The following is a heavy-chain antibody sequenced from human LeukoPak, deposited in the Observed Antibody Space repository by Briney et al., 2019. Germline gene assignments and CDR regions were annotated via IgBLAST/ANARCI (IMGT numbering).Heavy chain of an antibody. CDR2: INPSGGST. V-gene: IGHV1-46*01. D-gene: IGHD3-22*01. Sequence: ASVKVSCKASGYTFTSYYMHWVRQAPGQGLEWMGIINPSGGSTSYAQKFQGRVTMTRDTSTSTVYMELSGLRSEDTAVYYCARDVVPTYYYDSSGYSSLDYWGQGTLVTVSS. J-gene: IGHJ4*02. CDR1: GYTFTSYY. CDR3: ARDVVPTYYYDSSGYSSLDY.